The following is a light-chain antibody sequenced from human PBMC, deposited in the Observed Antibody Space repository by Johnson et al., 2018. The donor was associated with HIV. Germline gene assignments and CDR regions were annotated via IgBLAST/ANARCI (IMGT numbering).Light chain of an antibody. J-gene: IGLJ1*01. CDR2: KDD. CDR1: SSKIGNNY. CDR3: GTWDSSLRAYV. V-gene: IGLV1-51*02. Sequence: HSVLTQPPSVSAAPGQKVTISCSGSSSKIGNNYVSWYQQLPGAAPKLLIYKDDKRPSGIPDRFSGSKSGTSATLGITGLPTGDEADYYCGTWDSSLRAYVFGTGTKVTVL.